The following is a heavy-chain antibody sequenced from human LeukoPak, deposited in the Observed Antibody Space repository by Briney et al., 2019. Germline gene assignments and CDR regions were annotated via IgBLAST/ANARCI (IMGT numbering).Heavy chain of an antibody. CDR2: IHYSGST. CDR1: SGSIGTYY. D-gene: IGHD1-14*01. V-gene: IGHV4-59*01. J-gene: IGHJ3*01. CDR3: ARGGGYNRREEAFDF. Sequence: PSETLSLTCTVSSGSIGTYYWSWIRQPPGKGLEWIGYIHYSGSTNYNPSLKSRVTMSVDRSKNQFSLRLTSVTAVDTAVYYCARGGGYNRREEAFDFWGQGTMITDSS.